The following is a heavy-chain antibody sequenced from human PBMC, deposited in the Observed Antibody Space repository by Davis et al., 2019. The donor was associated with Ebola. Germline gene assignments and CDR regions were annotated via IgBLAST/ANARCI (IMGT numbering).Heavy chain of an antibody. J-gene: IGHJ4*02. Sequence: GESLKTPCAASGFTFSSYAMSWVRQAPGKGLEWVSAISGSGGSTYYADSVKGRFTISRDNSKNTLYLQMNSLRAEDTAVYYCAKDTSPYYYGVSGYFDYWGQGTLVTVSS. D-gene: IGHD3-10*01. CDR3: AKDTSPYYYGVSGYFDY. CDR1: GFTFSSYA. CDR2: ISGSGGST. V-gene: IGHV3-23*01.